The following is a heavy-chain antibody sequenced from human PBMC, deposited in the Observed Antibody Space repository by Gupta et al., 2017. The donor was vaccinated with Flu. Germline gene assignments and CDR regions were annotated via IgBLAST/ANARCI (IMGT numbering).Heavy chain of an antibody. CDR2: ILPVISAT. CDR1: GGTFSSES. D-gene: IGHD2-21*02. J-gene: IGHJ4*02. V-gene: IGHV1-69*01. Sequence: QVQLVQSGAEVKETGSSVQVSCTASGGTFSSESITWVRQTPGHGLEWMGGILPVISATNYAQKVQGRVTITADEPTRTIYMELSSLRSDDTAVYYCAREFPCGGDCYFLDSWGQGTQVSV. CDR3: AREFPCGGDCYFLDS.